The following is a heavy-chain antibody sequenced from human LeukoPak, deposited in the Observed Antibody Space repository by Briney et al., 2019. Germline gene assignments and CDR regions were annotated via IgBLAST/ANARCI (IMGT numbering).Heavy chain of an antibody. D-gene: IGHD2-15*01. CDR3: AKAYRYCSGGSCYPSVDY. Sequence: PGGSLRLSCAASGFTFSSYGMHWVRQAPGKGLEWVAFIRYDGSNKYYADSVKGRFTISRDNSKNTLYLQMNSLRAEDTAVYYCAKAYRYCSGGSCYPSVDYWGQGTLVTVSS. J-gene: IGHJ4*02. CDR1: GFTFSSYG. V-gene: IGHV3-30*02. CDR2: IRYDGSNK.